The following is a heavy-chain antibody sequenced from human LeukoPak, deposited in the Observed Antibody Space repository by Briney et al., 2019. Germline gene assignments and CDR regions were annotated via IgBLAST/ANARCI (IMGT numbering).Heavy chain of an antibody. CDR2: ISANSGNT. V-gene: IGHV1-18*01. CDR1: GYTFTSYG. J-gene: IGHJ5*02. CDR3: ARDGTDGWYSSGWYSWLDP. D-gene: IGHD6-19*01. Sequence: GASVKVSCKASGYTFTSYGISWVRQAPGRGLERMGCISANSGNTNYAQKLHGRVTMTTDTSTSTANMELRSLRSDDTAVYYCARDGTDGWYSSGWYSWLDPWGQGTLVTVSS.